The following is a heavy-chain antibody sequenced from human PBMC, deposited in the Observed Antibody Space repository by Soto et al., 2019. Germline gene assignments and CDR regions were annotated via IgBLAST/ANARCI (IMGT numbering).Heavy chain of an antibody. D-gene: IGHD3-10*01. V-gene: IGHV3-30*18. CDR1: GFTFSSYG. J-gene: IGHJ4*02. CDR2: ISYDGSNK. CDR3: AKDFYYYGSGSYYPDY. Sequence: GGSLRLSCAASGFTFSSYGMHWVRQAPGKGLEWVAVISYDGSNKYYADSVKGRFTISRDNSKNTLYLQMNSLRAEDTAVYYCAKDFYYYGSGSYYPDYWGQGTLVTVSS.